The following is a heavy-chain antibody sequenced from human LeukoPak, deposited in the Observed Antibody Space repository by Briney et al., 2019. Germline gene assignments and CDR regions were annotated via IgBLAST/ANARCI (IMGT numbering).Heavy chain of an antibody. D-gene: IGHD5-24*01. CDR2: ISSSSSYI. CDR1: GFTFSSYS. J-gene: IGHJ4*02. Sequence: PGGSLRLSCAASGFTFSSYSMNWVRQAPGKGLEWVSSISSSSSYIYYADSVKGRFTISRGNAKNSLYLQMNSLRAEDTAVYYCARSRRDGYNLLPTTYDYWGQGTLVTVSS. V-gene: IGHV3-21*01. CDR3: ARSRRDGYNLLPTTYDY.